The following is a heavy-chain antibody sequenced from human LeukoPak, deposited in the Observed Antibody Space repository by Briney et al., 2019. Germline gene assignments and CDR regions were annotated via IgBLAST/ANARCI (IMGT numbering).Heavy chain of an antibody. CDR1: GFIVDDYA. J-gene: IGHJ6*02. D-gene: IGHD2/OR15-2a*01. Sequence: GGSLRLSCAASGFIVDDYAMHWVRQAPGKGLXXXXXISWNSRTIAYADSVKGRFTIARDNGKNSLYLQMNSLRSEDTALYYCAKDKSSTTKYYGMDVWGQGTTVTVSS. CDR3: AKDKSSTTKYYGMDV. V-gene: IGHV3-9*01. CDR2: ISWNSRTI.